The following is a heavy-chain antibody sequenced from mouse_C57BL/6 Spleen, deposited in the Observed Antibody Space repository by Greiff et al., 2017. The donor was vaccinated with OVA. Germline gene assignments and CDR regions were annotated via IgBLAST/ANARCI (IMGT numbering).Heavy chain of an antibody. V-gene: IGHV1-55*01. CDR2: IYPGSGST. J-gene: IGHJ3*01. Sequence: QVQLQQPGAELVKPGASVKMSCKASGYTFTSYWITWVKQRPGQGLEWIGDIYPGSGSTNYNEKFKSKATLTVDTSSSTAYMQLSSLTSEDSAVYYCARDHYGSSYLFAYWGQGTLVTVSA. CDR3: ARDHYGSSYLFAY. CDR1: GYTFTSYW. D-gene: IGHD1-1*01.